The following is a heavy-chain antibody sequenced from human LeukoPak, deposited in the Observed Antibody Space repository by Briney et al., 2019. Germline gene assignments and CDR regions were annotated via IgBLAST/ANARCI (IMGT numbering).Heavy chain of an antibody. J-gene: IGHJ3*02. CDR3: ARDYDILTGYDAFDI. CDR1: GGTFSSYA. CDR2: IIPIFGTA. Sequence: GASVKVSCKASGGTFSSYAISWVRQALGQGLEWMGAIIPIFGTANYAQKFQGRVTITTDESTSTAYMELSSLRSEDTAVYYCARDYDILTGYDAFDIWGQGTMVTVSS. D-gene: IGHD3-9*01. V-gene: IGHV1-69*05.